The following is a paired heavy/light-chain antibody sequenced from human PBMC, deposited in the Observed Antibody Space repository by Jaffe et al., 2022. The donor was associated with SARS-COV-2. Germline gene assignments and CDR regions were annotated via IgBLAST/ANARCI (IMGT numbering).Light chain of an antibody. J-gene: IGKJ1*01. CDR3: QKSNSAPWT. CDR1: QAINNY. V-gene: IGKV1-27*01. CDR2: AAS. Sequence: DIQMTQSPSSLSASVGDRVTITCRASQAINNYLAWYQQKPGKSPKLLIYAASALQSGAPSRFSGSGSGTDFTLTISSLQPEDVATYYCQKSNSAPWTFGQGTKVEIK.
Heavy chain of an antibody. Sequence: EVQLLESGGGLEQPGGSLRLSCGASGFTFSSSAMSWVRQAPGKGLEWVSMISGSGGSTYYADSVKGRFTISRDNSKNTLYLQMNSLRVEDTAIYYCAPRGGSTIDYWGQGTLVTVSS. CDR3: APRGGSTIDY. CDR2: ISGSGGST. V-gene: IGHV3-23*01. J-gene: IGHJ4*02. D-gene: IGHD1-26*01. CDR1: GFTFSSSA.